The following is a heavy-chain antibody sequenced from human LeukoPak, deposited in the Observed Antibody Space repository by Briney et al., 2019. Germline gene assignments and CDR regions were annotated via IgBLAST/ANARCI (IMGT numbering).Heavy chain of an antibody. CDR1: GFTFSSYS. CDR3: ARGAPRGSQGWFDP. J-gene: IGHJ5*02. D-gene: IGHD1-26*01. CDR2: ISSSSSYI. Sequence: PGGSLRLSCAASGFTFSSYSMNWVRQAPGKGLEWVSSISSSSSYIYYADSVKGRFTISRDNAKNSLYLQMNSLRAEDTALYYCARGAPRGSQGWFDPWGQGTLVTVSS. V-gene: IGHV3-21*04.